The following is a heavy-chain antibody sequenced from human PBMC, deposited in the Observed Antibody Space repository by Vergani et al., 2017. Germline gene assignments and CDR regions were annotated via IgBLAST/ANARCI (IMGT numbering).Heavy chain of an antibody. CDR2: IHPADSDT. Sequence: EVQLVQSGAEVKKPGESLTISCQISGYSFTHYWIVWVRQLPGKGLEWMGIIHPADSDTRYSPSFQGQVTISVDKSISTASRQRGSLRASYSAMYYCARLYGRDSSGSKYFDYWGQGTLVTVSS. V-gene: IGHV5-51*01. J-gene: IGHJ4*02. CDR3: ARLYGRDSSGSKYFDY. D-gene: IGHD3-22*01. CDR1: GYSFTHYW.